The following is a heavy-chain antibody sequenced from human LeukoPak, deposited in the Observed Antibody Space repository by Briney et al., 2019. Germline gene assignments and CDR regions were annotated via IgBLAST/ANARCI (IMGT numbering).Heavy chain of an antibody. J-gene: IGHJ4*02. CDR3: ASGEGYSGYEPFDY. CDR2: ISAYNGNT. Sequence: ASVKVSCKASGYTFTSNRISWVRQAPGQGLEWMGWISAYNGNTNYAQKLQGRVTMTTDTSTSTAYMELRSLRSDDTAVYYCASGEGYSGYEPFDYWGQGTLVTVSS. D-gene: IGHD5-12*01. CDR1: GYTFTSNR. V-gene: IGHV1-18*01.